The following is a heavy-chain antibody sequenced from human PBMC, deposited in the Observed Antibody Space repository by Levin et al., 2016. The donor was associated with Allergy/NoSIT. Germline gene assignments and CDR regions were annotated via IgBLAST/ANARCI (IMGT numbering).Heavy chain of an antibody. CDR3: ARDRGTDYGDSVES. V-gene: IGHV1-18*01. J-gene: IGHJ6*02. D-gene: IGHD4-17*01. Sequence: WVRQAPGQGLEWMGWISGYSGHTQYAPKFQGRVTMTTDRSTRTAYMEVRSLRSDDTAVYYCARDRGTDYGDSVESWGQGTTVTVSS. CDR2: ISGYSGHT.